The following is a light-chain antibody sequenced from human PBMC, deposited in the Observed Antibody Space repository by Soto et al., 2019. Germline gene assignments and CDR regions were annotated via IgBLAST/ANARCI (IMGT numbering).Light chain of an antibody. CDR3: CSYSTSNTHNYV. Sequence: QSALTQPASVSGSPGQSITVSCTGTSSDICGYNYVSWYQHHPGKAPQLIIYEVNLRPSGVADRFSASKSGDTASLTISGLRAGDEADYYCCSYSTSNTHNYVFGTGTKVTVL. CDR2: EVN. V-gene: IGLV2-14*01. CDR1: SSDICGYNY. J-gene: IGLJ1*01.